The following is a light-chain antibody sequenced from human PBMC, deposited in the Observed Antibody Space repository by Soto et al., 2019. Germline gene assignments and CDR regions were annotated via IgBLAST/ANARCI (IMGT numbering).Light chain of an antibody. CDR3: LQDYNYPWT. J-gene: IGKJ1*01. CDR2: GAS. V-gene: IGKV1-39*01. CDR1: QTISIY. Sequence: DIQLTQSQPSLSASVGDSVPITCRAIQTISIYLYWYQQKAGRAPKLLIYGASSLYSGVPSRFSGSGSGTDFSLTISSLQPEDFATYYCLQDYNYPWTFSQGTKGGYQ.